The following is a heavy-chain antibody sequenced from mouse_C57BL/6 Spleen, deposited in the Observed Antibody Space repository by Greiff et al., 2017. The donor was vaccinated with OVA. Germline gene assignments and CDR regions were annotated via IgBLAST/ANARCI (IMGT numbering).Heavy chain of an antibody. CDR2: ISYDGSN. CDR3: ARWGMEDYAMDY. Sequence: EVQLQESGPGLVKPSQSLSLTCSVTGYSITSGYYWNWIRQFPGNKLEWMGYISYDGSNNYNPSLKNRISITRDTSKNQFFLKLNSVTTEDTATYYCARWGMEDYAMDYWGQGTSVTVSS. V-gene: IGHV3-6*01. CDR1: GYSITSGYY. D-gene: IGHD2-10*02. J-gene: IGHJ4*01.